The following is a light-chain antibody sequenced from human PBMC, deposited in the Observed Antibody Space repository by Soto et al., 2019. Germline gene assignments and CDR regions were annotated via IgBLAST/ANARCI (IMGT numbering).Light chain of an antibody. J-gene: IGLJ2*01. CDR1: SSNIGEGFE. CDR2: GDN. V-gene: IGLV1-40*01. CDR3: QSYDSSLSGSEV. Sequence: QSVLTQPPSVSGAPGQSVTISCTGSSSNIGEGFEVHWYQQFPGEVPKLLIHGDNNRASGVPDRFSGSKSGTSASLAITGLQPEDEADYCCQSYDSSLSGSEVFGGGTKLTVL.